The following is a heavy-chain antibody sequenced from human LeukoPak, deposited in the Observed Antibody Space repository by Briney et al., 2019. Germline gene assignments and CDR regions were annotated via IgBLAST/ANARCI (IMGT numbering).Heavy chain of an antibody. Sequence: GGSLRLSCAASGFTFSSYSMNWVRQAPGKGLEWVAVISSDGSNKHYADSVKGRFTLSRDSSRNTLYLQMNSLRAEDTAVYYCAKDMGSHGSGSYYAFDIWGQGTMVTVSS. CDR2: ISSDGSNK. D-gene: IGHD3-10*01. J-gene: IGHJ3*02. CDR1: GFTFSSYS. CDR3: AKDMGSHGSGSYYAFDI. V-gene: IGHV3-30*18.